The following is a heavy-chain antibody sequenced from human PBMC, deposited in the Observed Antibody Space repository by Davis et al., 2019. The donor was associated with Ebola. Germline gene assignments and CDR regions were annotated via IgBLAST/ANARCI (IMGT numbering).Heavy chain of an antibody. D-gene: IGHD4-23*01. CDR3: ARDHPGPQTLDI. CDR2: SHPNGAAT. CDR1: GYTFTTYF. J-gene: IGHJ3*02. V-gene: IGHV1-2*02. Sequence: ASVKVSCKASGYTFTTYFMHWVRQAPGQGLEWMGWSHPNGAATKYAQKFQGRVTMTRDRSISTAYMELSSLTHDDTAVYYCARDHPGPQTLDIWGQGTVITVSS.